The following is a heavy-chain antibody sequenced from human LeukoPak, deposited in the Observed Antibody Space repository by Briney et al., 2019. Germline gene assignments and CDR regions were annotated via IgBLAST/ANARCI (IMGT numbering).Heavy chain of an antibody. CDR1: GFTFSNHA. CDR3: AKDARITMIGVVRGARPYYFDY. CDR2: IRVNGGST. D-gene: IGHD3-22*01. J-gene: IGHJ4*02. Sequence: GGSLRLSCAASGFTFSNHAMSWVRQAPGKGPEWVSAIRVNGGSTYYADSVKGRFTISRDNSKNTLYRQMNSLRVEDTAVYYCAKDARITMIGVVRGARPYYFDYWGQGTLVTVSS. V-gene: IGHV3-23*01.